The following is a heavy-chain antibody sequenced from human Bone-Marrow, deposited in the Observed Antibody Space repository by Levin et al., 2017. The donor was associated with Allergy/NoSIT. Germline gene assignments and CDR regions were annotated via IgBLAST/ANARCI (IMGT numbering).Heavy chain of an antibody. CDR3: ARGLGVAGGYDYPLYYFDY. CDR2: INPSGGST. J-gene: IGHJ4*02. V-gene: IGHV1-46*01. Sequence: ASVKVSCKASGYTFTSYYMHWVRQAPGQGLEWMGIINPSGGSTSYAQKFQGRVTMTRDTSTSTVYMELSSLRSEETDVYYCARGLGVAGGYDYPLYYFDYWGQGTLVTVSS. CDR1: GYTFTSYY. D-gene: IGHD5-12*01.